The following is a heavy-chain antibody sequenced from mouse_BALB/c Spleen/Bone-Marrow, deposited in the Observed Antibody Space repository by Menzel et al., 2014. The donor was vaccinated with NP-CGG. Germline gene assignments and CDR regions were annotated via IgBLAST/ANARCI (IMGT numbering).Heavy chain of an antibody. CDR1: GFTFXDYY. Sequence: DVKLVESGGGLVQPGGSLRLSCATSGFTFXDYYMNWVRQPPGKALEWLGFIRNKANGYTTEYSASVKSRFTISRDNSQNILYLQMNTLRDDDSATYYCARDKGRVFFDYWGQGTTLTVSS. CDR2: IRNKANGYTT. V-gene: IGHV7-3*02. CDR3: ARDKGRVFFDY. J-gene: IGHJ2*01.